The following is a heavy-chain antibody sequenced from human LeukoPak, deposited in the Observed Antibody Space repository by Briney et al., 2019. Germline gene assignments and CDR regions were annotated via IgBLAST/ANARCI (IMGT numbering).Heavy chain of an antibody. CDR2: IYYSGGT. CDR3: ARGLRVSYYGMDV. Sequence: SETLSLTCTVSGGSINYYYWMWIRQPPGKGLEWIGYIYYSGGTHYNPSLKSRVTMLVDTSKNQFSLKLTAVTAADTAVYYCARGLRVSYYGMDVWGQGTTVTVSS. J-gene: IGHJ6*02. D-gene: IGHD4-17*01. V-gene: IGHV4-59*01. CDR1: GGSINYYY.